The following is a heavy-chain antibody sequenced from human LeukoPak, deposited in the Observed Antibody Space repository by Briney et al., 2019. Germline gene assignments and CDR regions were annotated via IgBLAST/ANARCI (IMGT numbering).Heavy chain of an antibody. D-gene: IGHD5/OR15-5a*01. Sequence: ASVKVSCKASGGTFSSYAISWVRQAPGQGLEWMGRIIAILGIANYAQKLQGRVTITADKSTSTADMELSSLRSEDTAVYYCARDYLVSTRDYYYYYGMDGWGQGTTVTVSS. CDR1: GGTFSSYA. J-gene: IGHJ6*02. V-gene: IGHV1-69*04. CDR3: ARDYLVSTRDYYYYYGMDG. CDR2: IIAILGIA.